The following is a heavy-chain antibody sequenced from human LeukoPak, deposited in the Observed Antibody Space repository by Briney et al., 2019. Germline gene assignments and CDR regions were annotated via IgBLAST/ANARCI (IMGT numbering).Heavy chain of an antibody. CDR2: IKHDGSEKQDGSEK. J-gene: IGHJ6*03. CDR3: ARSGRGVDSFYFYMDV. Sequence: GGSLRLSCAASGFTFSSYEMNWVRQAPGKGLEWVANIKHDGSEKQDGSEKNYVDSVKGRFTISRDNAKNSLYLQMNSLRAEDTAVYYCARSGRGVDSFYFYMDVWGKGTTVTVSS. V-gene: IGHV3-7*01. CDR1: GFTFSSYE. D-gene: IGHD3-10*01.